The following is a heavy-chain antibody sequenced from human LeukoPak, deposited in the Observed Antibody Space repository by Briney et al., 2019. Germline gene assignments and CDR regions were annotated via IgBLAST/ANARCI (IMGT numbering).Heavy chain of an antibody. J-gene: IGHJ4*02. CDR1: GFTVSSNY. Sequence: PGGCLRLSCAASGFTVSSNYMNWVRQAPGKGLKWVSVIYSGGSTYYADSVRGRFTISRDNSKNTLYLQMNSLRAEDTAVYYCARSRDGAFPTFNYWGQGTLVTVSS. CDR2: IYSGGST. D-gene: IGHD2-21*02. V-gene: IGHV3-53*05. CDR3: ARSRDGAFPTFNY.